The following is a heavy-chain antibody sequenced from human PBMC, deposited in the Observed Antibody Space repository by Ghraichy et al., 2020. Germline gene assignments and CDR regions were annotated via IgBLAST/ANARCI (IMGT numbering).Heavy chain of an antibody. V-gene: IGHV3-48*03. CDR1: GFTFSSYE. CDR3: ARGKKVGMDV. CDR2: ISSSGSTI. Sequence: GGSRLSCAASGFTFSSYEMNWVRQAPGKGLEWVSYISSSGSTIYYADSVKGRFTISRDNAKNSLYLQMNSLRAEDTAVYYCARGKKVGMDVWGQGTTVTVSS. J-gene: IGHJ6*02.